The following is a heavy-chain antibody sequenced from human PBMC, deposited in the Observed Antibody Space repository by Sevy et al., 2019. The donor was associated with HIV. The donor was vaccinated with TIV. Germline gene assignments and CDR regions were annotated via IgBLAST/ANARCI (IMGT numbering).Heavy chain of an antibody. CDR3: ARAYCSGGRCYSLAY. D-gene: IGHD2-15*01. CDR1: GYTFTSYR. J-gene: IGHJ4*02. V-gene: IGHV1-18*01. CDR2: ISAFNSDT. Sequence: ASVKVSCKASGYTFTSYRIMWVRQGPGQGLEWMGWISAFNSDTNYAQKLQGRVTMTTDTSTSTVYMELRRLRSDDTAVYYCARAYCSGGRCYSLAYWGQGTLVTVSS.